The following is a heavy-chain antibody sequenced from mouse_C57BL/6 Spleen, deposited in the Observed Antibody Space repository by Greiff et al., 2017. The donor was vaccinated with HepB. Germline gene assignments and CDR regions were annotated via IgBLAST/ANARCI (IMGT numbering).Heavy chain of an antibody. CDR1: GYTFTSYW. V-gene: IGHV1-50*01. J-gene: IGHJ4*01. D-gene: IGHD1-1*01. CDR2: IDPSDSYT. CDR3: ARGATVVRGYYAMDY. Sequence: QVQLKQPGAELVKPGASVKLSCKASGYTFTSYWMQWVKQRPGQGLEWIGEIDPSDSYTNYNQKFKGKATLTVDTSSSTAYMQLSSLTSEDSAVYYCARGATVVRGYYAMDYWGQGTSVTVSS.